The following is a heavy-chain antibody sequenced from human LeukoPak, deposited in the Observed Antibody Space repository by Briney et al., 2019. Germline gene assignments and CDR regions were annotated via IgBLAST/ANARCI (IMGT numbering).Heavy chain of an antibody. Sequence: ASVKVSCKASGYTFTSYYMHWVRQAPGQGLEWMGIINPSGGSTSYAQKFQGRVTMTRDTSTSTVYMELSSLRSEDTAVYYCARDRPLRYFDWSPEGFDPWGQGTLVTVSS. CDR2: INPSGGST. J-gene: IGHJ5*02. V-gene: IGHV1-46*01. D-gene: IGHD3-9*01. CDR3: ARDRPLRYFDWSPEGFDP. CDR1: GYTFTSYY.